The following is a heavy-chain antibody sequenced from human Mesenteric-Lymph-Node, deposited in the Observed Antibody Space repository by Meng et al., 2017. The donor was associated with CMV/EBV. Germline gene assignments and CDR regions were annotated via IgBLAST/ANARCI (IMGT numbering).Heavy chain of an antibody. Sequence: GESLKISCVASGFDFSAYAMTWVRQAPGEGLEYVSSITRSGDAKLYADSVKGRFTISRDNARSSFYLMLNNLRVEDTAVYYCATLERERQFTHFDYWGRGTLVTVSS. V-gene: IGHV3-21*06. J-gene: IGHJ4*02. CDR3: ATLERERQFTHFDY. D-gene: IGHD1-1*01. CDR2: ITRSGDAK. CDR1: GFDFSAYA.